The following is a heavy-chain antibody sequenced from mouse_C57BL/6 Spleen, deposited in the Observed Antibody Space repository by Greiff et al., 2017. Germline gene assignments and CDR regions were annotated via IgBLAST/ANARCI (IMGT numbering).Heavy chain of an antibody. CDR3: ADYYGSSGGY. Sequence: QVQLQQSGAELARPGASVKLSCKASGYTFTSYGISWVKQRTGQGLEWIGEIYPRSGNTYYNEKFKGKATLTADKSSSTAYMELRSLTSEDSAVYFCADYYGSSGGYWGQGTTLTVSS. V-gene: IGHV1-81*01. CDR1: GYTFTSYG. D-gene: IGHD1-1*01. CDR2: IYPRSGNT. J-gene: IGHJ2*01.